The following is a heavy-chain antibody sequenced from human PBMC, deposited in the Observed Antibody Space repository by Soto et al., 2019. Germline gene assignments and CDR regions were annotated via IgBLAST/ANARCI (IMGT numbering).Heavy chain of an antibody. Sequence: SQTLSLTCAVSGDSVSSNRVGWNWIRQSPSRGLEWLGRTYYRSKWYHDYAPSVGSRSAITPDTSTNQVSLQLNSVTPGDTAVSYCVIDKGPSGFHDWGQGVLVTVSS. D-gene: IGHD3-9*01. CDR3: VIDKGPSGFHD. J-gene: IGHJ4*02. CDR1: GDSVSSNRVG. CDR2: TYYRSKWYH. V-gene: IGHV6-1*01.